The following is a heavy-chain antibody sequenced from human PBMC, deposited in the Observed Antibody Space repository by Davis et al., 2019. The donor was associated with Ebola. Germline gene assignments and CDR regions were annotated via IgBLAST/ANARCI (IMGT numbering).Heavy chain of an antibody. J-gene: IGHJ6*02. D-gene: IGHD2-15*01. Sequence: AASVKVSCKASGGTFSSYTISWVRQAPGQGLEWMGRIIPILGIANYAQKFQGRVTITADKSTSTAYMELSSLRSEDTAVYYCARDLEYCSGGSCYYYFDMDVWGQGTTVTVSS. CDR1: GGTFSSYT. CDR3: ARDLEYCSGGSCYYYFDMDV. CDR2: IIPILGIA. V-gene: IGHV1-69*04.